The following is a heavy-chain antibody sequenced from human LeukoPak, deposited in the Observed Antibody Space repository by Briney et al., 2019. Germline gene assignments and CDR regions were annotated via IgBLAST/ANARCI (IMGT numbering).Heavy chain of an antibody. J-gene: IGHJ4*02. CDR2: IRSKAYGGTT. D-gene: IGHD4-23*01. V-gene: IGHV3-49*04. CDR3: TRREEGTVVTGRYFDY. Sequence: GGSLRPSCTASGFTFGDYAMSWVRQAPGKGLEWVGFIRSKAYGGTTEYAASVKGRFTISRDDSKSIAYLQMNSLKTEDTAVYYCTRREEGTVVTGRYFDYWGQGTLVTVSS. CDR1: GFTFGDYA.